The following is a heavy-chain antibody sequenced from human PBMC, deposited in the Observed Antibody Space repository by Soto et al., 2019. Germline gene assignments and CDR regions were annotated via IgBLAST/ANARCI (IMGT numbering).Heavy chain of an antibody. D-gene: IGHD2-21*02. CDR2: INYDSSST. V-gene: IGHV3-48*02. Sequence: GGSLRLSCAASGFTFSDYDMNWVRQAPGKGLEWISYINYDSSSTYYADSVKGRFTISRDNGENSLSLQMNSLRDEDTAVYYCARGKFCGGDCYRGEYFQHWGQGTLVTVSS. CDR1: GFTFSDYD. J-gene: IGHJ1*01. CDR3: ARGKFCGGDCYRGEYFQH.